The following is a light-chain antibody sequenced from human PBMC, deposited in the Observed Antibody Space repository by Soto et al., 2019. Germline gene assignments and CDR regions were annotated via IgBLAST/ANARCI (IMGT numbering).Light chain of an antibody. CDR1: TGAVTSGNY. J-gene: IGLJ3*02. Sequence: QTVVTQEPSLTVSPGGTVTLTCGSSTGAVTSGNYPYWFQKKPGQAPRTLIYDTTNKQSWTPARFSGSLLRGKAALTLAGAQTDDEADYYCLLSYSGTNWVFGGGTKLTVL. CDR2: DTT. CDR3: LLSYSGTNWV. V-gene: IGLV7-46*01.